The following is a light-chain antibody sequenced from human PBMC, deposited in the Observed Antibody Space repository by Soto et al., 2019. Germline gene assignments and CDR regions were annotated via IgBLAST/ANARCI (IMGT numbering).Light chain of an antibody. J-gene: IGKJ4*01. Sequence: EIVLTQSPGTRSLSPGERATLSCRASQSVSQNFLAWYQQKPGQAPRLLINGASSRATGIPDRFSGSGSGTDFSLTLDRLEPEDFAVYFCQQYGRSPPTFGGGTKVAIK. CDR2: GAS. V-gene: IGKV3-20*01. CDR3: QQYGRSPPT. CDR1: QSVSQNF.